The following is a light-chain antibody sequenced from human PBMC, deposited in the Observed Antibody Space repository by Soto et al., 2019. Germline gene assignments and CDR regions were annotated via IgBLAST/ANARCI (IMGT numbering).Light chain of an antibody. CDR3: QLYNNWPPIFT. CDR2: GAS. CDR1: QSLSSN. Sequence: EIVMTQSPATLSVSPGERATLSCRASQSLSSNLAWYQQKPGQAPRLLIYGASTRATGIPVRFSGSGSGTEFTLTISSLQSEDFAVYYCQLYNNWPPIFTFGPGTKVDIK. J-gene: IGKJ3*01. V-gene: IGKV3-15*01.